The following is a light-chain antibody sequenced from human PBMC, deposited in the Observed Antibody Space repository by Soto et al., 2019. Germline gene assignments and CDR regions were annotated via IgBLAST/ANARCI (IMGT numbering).Light chain of an antibody. J-gene: IGKJ4*01. CDR2: DAS. CDR3: QQFSSYPLT. Sequence: ESVLTQSPGTLSLSPGERATLSCRASQSVSSNYLAWYQQKPGQAPRLLIYDASSRATGIPDRFSGGGSGTDLTLTISRLEPEDFAVYYCQQFSSYPLTFGGGTKVDIK. CDR1: QSVSSNY. V-gene: IGKV3-20*01.